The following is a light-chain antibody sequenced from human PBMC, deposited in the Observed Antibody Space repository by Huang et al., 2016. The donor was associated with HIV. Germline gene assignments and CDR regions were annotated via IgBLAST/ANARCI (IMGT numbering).Light chain of an antibody. Sequence: EIVLTQSPATLSLSPGERATLSCRASQHVHSFLVWYQHKPGQAPRLLMYDASNRATGIPARCRGSGSGTDFTLTITNLQSEDSAVYYCHQRSAWPLTFGGGTKVEI. CDR1: QHVHSF. CDR2: DAS. J-gene: IGKJ4*01. V-gene: IGKV3-11*01. CDR3: HQRSAWPLT.